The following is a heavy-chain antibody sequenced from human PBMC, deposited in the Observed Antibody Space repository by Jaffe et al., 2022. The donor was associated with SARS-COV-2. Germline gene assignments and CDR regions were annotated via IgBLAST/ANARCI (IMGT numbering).Heavy chain of an antibody. D-gene: IGHD3-10*01. Sequence: DVQLVESGGNLVQPGGSLRLSCAASGFTFSSCAMTWVRQAPGKGLEWVSLINRGGGTYYADSVKGRFTISRDSSKNTLYLQMNSLRAEDTAVYYCAKRGYGSGSPLYYFDFWGQGTLVTVSS. J-gene: IGHJ4*02. CDR3: AKRGYGSGSPLYYFDF. CDR2: INRGGGT. V-gene: IGHV3-23*04. CDR1: GFTFSSCA.